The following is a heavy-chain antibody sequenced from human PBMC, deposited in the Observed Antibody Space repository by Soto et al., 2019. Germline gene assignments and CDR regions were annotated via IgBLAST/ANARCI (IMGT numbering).Heavy chain of an antibody. J-gene: IGHJ5*02. D-gene: IGHD1-26*01. CDR2: IHSSGTT. V-gene: IGHV4-59*01. CDR3: ARHKKWAEQVWFAP. Sequence: QVQLQESGPGLVKPSETVSVTCNVSGASTSGYYWTWIRQSPVKGLEWIGYIHSSGTTTYTPSLTIRVTISIDTSKSQVYLRVTSATAPDTAIYYCARHKKWAEQVWFAPWGQGPQFTVSS. CDR1: GASTSGYY.